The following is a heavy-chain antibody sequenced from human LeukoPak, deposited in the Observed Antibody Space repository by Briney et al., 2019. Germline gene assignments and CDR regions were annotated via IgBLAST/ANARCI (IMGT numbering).Heavy chain of an antibody. D-gene: IGHD3-22*01. J-gene: IGHJ4*02. Sequence: SVKVSCKASGYTFTSYDINWVRQAPGQGREWMGGIIPIFGTANYAQKFQGRVTITADESTSTAYMELSSLRSEDTAVYYCARDYDSSGYGPDYWGQGTLVTVSS. V-gene: IGHV1-69*13. CDR2: IIPIFGTA. CDR1: GYTFTSYD. CDR3: ARDYDSSGYGPDY.